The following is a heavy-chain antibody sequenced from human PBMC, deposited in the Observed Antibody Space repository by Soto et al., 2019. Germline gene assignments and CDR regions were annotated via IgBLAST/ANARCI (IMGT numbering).Heavy chain of an antibody. J-gene: IGHJ6*03. CDR1: GFTFSSYS. D-gene: IGHD3-10*01. V-gene: IGHV3-48*01. Sequence: GESLKISCAASGFTFSSYSMNWVRQAPGKGLEWVSYISSSSSTIYYADSVKGRFTISRDNAKNSLYLQMNSLRAEDTAVYYCARDHMVRGVSPFYYYYMDVWGKGTTVTVSS. CDR2: ISSSSSTI. CDR3: ARDHMVRGVSPFYYYYMDV.